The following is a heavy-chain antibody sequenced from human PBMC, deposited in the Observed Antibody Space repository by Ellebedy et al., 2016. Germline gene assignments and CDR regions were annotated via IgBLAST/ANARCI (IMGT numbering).Heavy chain of an antibody. J-gene: IGHJ4*02. V-gene: IGHV4-59*11. Sequence: SETLSLTCTVSGGSISGHYWSWIRQPPGRGLEWIGFIHYSGTTNYNPSLRSRLTISVDTSKNQFSLKVSSVTAADTALYYCARGGSSWYADLNYWGQGTLVTVSS. CDR1: GGSISGHY. CDR2: IHYSGTT. D-gene: IGHD6-13*01. CDR3: ARGGSSWYADLNY.